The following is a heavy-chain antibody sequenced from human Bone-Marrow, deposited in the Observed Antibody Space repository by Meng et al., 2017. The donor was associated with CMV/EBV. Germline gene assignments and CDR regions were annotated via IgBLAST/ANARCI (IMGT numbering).Heavy chain of an antibody. D-gene: IGHD2-2*01. J-gene: IGHJ5*02. Sequence: SETLSLTCAVYGGSFSGYYWSWIRQPPGKGLEWIGEINHSGSTNYNPSLKSRVTISVDTSKNQFSLKLSSVTAADTAVYYCAKDHAPAAMAGYWFDPWGQGTLVTVSS. CDR2: INHSGST. V-gene: IGHV4-34*01. CDR1: GGSFSGYY. CDR3: AKDHAPAAMAGYWFDP.